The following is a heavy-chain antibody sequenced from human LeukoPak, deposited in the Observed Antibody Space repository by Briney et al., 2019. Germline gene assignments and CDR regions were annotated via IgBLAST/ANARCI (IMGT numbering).Heavy chain of an antibody. CDR3: ARHYGP. V-gene: IGHV4-34*01. CDR2: INHSGST. J-gene: IGHJ5*02. Sequence: SETLSLTCAVYGGSFSGYYWSWIRQPPGKGLEWIGEINHSGSTNYNPPLKSRVTISVDTSRNQFSLNLSSVTAADTAVYYCARHYGPWGQGTLVAVSS. D-gene: IGHD3-16*01. CDR1: GGSFSGYY.